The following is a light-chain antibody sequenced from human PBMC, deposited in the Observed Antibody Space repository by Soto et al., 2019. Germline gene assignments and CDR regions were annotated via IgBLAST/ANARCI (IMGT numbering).Light chain of an antibody. J-gene: IGLJ1*01. CDR2: EVS. CDR1: SSDVGYDY. CDR3: SSYTSISTYV. Sequence: QSALTQPASVSGSPGQSITISCTGTSSDVGYDYVSWYQQHPGKVPKLLVYEVSNRPSGVSNRFSGSKSGNTASLTISGLQAEDEADYYCSSYTSISTYVFGTGTKVTVL. V-gene: IGLV2-14*01.